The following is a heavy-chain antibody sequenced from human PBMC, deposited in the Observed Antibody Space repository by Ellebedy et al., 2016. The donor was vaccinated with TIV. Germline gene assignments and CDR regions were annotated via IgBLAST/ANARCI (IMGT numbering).Heavy chain of an antibody. CDR2: INPNSGGT. J-gene: IGHJ4*02. CDR1: GSTFLDQY. V-gene: IGHV1-2*02. CDR3: AREKGGKYYFDY. Sequence: AASVKVSCKAYGSTFLDQYMHWVRQAPGRGLEWMGWINPNSGGTNYAQKFQGRVTMTRDTSIRTAYMELSRLRSDDTAVYYCAREKGGKYYFDYWGQGTLVTVSS.